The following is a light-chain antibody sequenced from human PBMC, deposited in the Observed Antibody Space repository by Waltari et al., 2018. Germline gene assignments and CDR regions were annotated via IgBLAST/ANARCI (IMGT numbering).Light chain of an antibody. J-gene: IGKJ2*01. CDR1: QSVSGNN. Sequence: TQSPGTLSLSPGQRATLSCRASQSVSGNNLAWYQQKPAQAPRLLIHGASNRATGIPDRFSGSGSGTDFTLTISRLEPEDFAVYYCQQYGRSWNTFGQGTKLEIK. CDR2: GAS. CDR3: QQYGRSWNT. V-gene: IGKV3-20*01.